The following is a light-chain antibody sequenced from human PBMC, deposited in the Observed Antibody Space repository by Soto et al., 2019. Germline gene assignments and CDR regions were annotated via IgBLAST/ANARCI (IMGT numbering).Light chain of an antibody. Sequence: ENRLTQSPGTLSLSPGERATLSCRASQSIGTNYVDWFQQKPGQAPTLLIYAASRRATGIPDRFSGSGSGTEFTLTISRLEPEDFAVYFCQQYSSTPRTFGQGTKV. CDR3: QQYSSTPRT. CDR2: AAS. CDR1: QSIGTNY. V-gene: IGKV3-20*01. J-gene: IGKJ1*01.